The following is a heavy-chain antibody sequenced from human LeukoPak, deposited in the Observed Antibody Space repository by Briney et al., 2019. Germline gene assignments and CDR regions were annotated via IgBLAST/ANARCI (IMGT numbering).Heavy chain of an antibody. D-gene: IGHD4-23*01. CDR2: IYYSGST. Sequence: NPSETLSLTCTVSGRSISSSSYYWGWIRQPPGKGLEWIGSIYYSGSTYYNPSLKSRVTISVDTSKNQFSLKLSSVTAADTAVYYCARQYGGNQVDYWGQGTLVTVSS. V-gene: IGHV4-39*01. CDR1: GRSISSSSYY. J-gene: IGHJ4*02. CDR3: ARQYGGNQVDY.